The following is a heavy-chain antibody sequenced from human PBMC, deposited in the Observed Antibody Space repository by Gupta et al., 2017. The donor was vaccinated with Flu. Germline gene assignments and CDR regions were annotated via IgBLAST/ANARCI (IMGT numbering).Heavy chain of an antibody. Sequence: EVQLVESGGGLVKPGGSLRLSCAASGFTFMNAWMTWVRTAPGKGLEWVGRIKSPFDGGSTDYASPVKDRFIISRDDSKNTIYLQMNGLKTEDTALYYCARIAAAGTGNYMDVWGKGTTVTVSS. CDR1: GFTFMNAW. V-gene: IGHV3-15*01. J-gene: IGHJ6*03. CDR2: IKSPFDGGST. D-gene: IGHD6-25*01. CDR3: ARIAAAGTGNYMDV.